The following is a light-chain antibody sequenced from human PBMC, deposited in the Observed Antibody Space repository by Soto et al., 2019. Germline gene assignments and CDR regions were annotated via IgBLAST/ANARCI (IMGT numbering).Light chain of an antibody. CDR3: CSYAGSSKDV. V-gene: IGLV2-23*01. CDR2: EGS. J-gene: IGLJ1*01. CDR1: SSDVGGFNL. Sequence: QSALTQPASVSGAPGQSITISCTGTSSDVGGFNLVSWYRQHPGKAPELMIYEGSKRPAGVSNRFSGSKAGNPPSLTISKLQAEDESDYYCCSYAGSSKDVFGTGTKVTVL.